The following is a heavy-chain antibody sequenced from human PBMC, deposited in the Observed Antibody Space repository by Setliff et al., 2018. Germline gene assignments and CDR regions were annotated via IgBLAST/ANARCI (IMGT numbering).Heavy chain of an antibody. CDR2: IIPMFRTG. CDR1: GYTFTNYG. Sequence: ASVKVSCKTSGYTFTNYGINWVRQAPGQGLEWMGGIIPMFRTGKYAQKFQGRVTITADESTSTAYMELSSLRFEDTAVYYCARDTRDKYDTSGYYLSLDYWGQGTLVTVSS. CDR3: ARDTRDKYDTSGYYLSLDY. V-gene: IGHV1-69*13. D-gene: IGHD3-22*01. J-gene: IGHJ4*02.